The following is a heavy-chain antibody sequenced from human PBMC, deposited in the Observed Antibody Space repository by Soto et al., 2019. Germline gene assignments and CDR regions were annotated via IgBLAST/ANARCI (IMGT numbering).Heavy chain of an antibody. CDR3: ATASDDSSGYQIDY. J-gene: IGHJ4*02. CDR1: GYTLTELS. V-gene: IGHV1-24*01. Sequence: ASVKVSCKVSGYTLTELSMHWVRQAPGKGLEWMGGFDPEDGETIYAQKFQGRVTMTEDTSTDTAYMELSSLRSEDTAVYYCATASDDSSGYQIDYWGQGTLVTVSS. D-gene: IGHD3-22*01. CDR2: FDPEDGET.